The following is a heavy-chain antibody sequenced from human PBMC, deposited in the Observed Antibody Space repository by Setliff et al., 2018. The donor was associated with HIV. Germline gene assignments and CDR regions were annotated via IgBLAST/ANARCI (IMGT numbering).Heavy chain of an antibody. J-gene: IGHJ4*02. CDR3: ARSRGTQQEEYYFDY. CDR2: IYYSGST. D-gene: IGHD5-12*01. CDR1: GGSISSSSYY. V-gene: IGHV4-39*07. Sequence: SETLSLTCTVSGGSISSSSYYWGWIRQPPGKGLEWIGSIYYSGSTTYSPSLKSRVTILLDPSKNQFSLKLSSVTAADTAVYYCARSRGTQQEEYYFDYWGPGTLVTVSS.